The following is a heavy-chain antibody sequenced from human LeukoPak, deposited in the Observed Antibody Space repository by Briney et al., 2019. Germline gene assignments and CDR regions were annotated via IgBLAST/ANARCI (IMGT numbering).Heavy chain of an antibody. Sequence: ASVKVSCKVSGYTLTELSMHWVRQAPGKGLGGMGGFDPEDGETIYAQKFQGRVTMTEGTSTDTAYMELSSLRSEDTAVYYCATDLIPSTQLPVAGRPWGQGTLVTVSS. V-gene: IGHV1-24*01. CDR3: ATDLIPSTQLPVAGRP. CDR2: FDPEDGET. D-gene: IGHD6-19*01. CDR1: GYTLTELS. J-gene: IGHJ5*02.